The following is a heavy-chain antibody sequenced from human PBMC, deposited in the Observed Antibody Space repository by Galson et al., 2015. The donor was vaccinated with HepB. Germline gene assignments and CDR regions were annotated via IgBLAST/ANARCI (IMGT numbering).Heavy chain of an antibody. CDR3: TRVSRNMYFDSSGIFDI. V-gene: IGHV3-49*03. D-gene: IGHD3-22*01. Sequence: LRLSCAASGFTFGDYALTWFRQAPGKGLEWVSLIRSKPYGGTTEYAASVKGRFTISRDDSKSIAFLQMNSLRTEDTAVYYCTRVSRNMYFDSSGIFDIWGQGTLVTVSS. J-gene: IGHJ4*02. CDR2: IRSKPYGGTT. CDR1: GFTFGDYA.